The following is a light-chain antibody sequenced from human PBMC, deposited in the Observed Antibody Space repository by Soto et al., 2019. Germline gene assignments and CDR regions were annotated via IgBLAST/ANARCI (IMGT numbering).Light chain of an antibody. CDR1: QSVSSSY. J-gene: IGKJ1*01. V-gene: IGKV3-20*01. Sequence: EIVLTQSPGTLSLSPGERATLSCRASQSVSSSYLAWYQQKPGQAPRLLIYGASSRATGIPDRFSGSGSGTAFTLTISRLEPEVFAVYYCQQYGSSWTFGQGTKVEIK. CDR2: GAS. CDR3: QQYGSSWT.